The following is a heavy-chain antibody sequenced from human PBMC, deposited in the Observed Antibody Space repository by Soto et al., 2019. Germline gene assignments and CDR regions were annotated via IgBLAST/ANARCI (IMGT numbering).Heavy chain of an antibody. Sequence: GASVKVSCKASGGTFSSYAISWVRQAPGQGLEWMGGIIPIFGTANYAQKFQGRVTITADESTSTAYMELSSLRSEDTAVYYCARVGITIFGVANYYYYGMDVWGQGTTVTVSS. CDR1: GGTFSSYA. CDR2: IIPIFGTA. D-gene: IGHD3-3*01. V-gene: IGHV1-69*13. J-gene: IGHJ6*02. CDR3: ARVGITIFGVANYYYYGMDV.